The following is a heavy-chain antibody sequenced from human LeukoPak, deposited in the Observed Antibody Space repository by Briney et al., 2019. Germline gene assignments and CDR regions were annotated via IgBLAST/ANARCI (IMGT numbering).Heavy chain of an antibody. CDR2: IKQDGSEK. D-gene: IGHD2-2*01. V-gene: IGHV3-7*01. CDR1: GFTFSSYW. J-gene: IGHJ6*03. Sequence: GGSLRLSCAASGFTFSSYWMSWVRQAPGKGLEWVANIKQDGSEKYYVDSVKGRFTISRDNAKNSLYLQMNSLRAEDTAVYYCARDRGRYCSSTSCYPDYYMVVWGKGTTVTVSS. CDR3: ARDRGRYCSSTSCYPDYYMVV.